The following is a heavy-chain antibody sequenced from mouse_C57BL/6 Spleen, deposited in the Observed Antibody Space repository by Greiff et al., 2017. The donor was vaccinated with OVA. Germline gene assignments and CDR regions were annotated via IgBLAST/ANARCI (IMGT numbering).Heavy chain of an antibody. Sequence: QVQLQQSGAELARPGASVKLSCKASGYTFTSYGISWVKQRTGQGLEWIGEIYPRSGNTSYNEKFKGKDTLTAAKSSSTAYMELRSLTSEDSAVYCCARDFGITTVGDSCWYFDVWGTGTTVTVSS. J-gene: IGHJ1*03. CDR1: GYTFTSYG. CDR3: ARDFGITTVGDSCWYFDV. D-gene: IGHD1-1*01. V-gene: IGHV1-81*01. CDR2: IYPRSGNT.